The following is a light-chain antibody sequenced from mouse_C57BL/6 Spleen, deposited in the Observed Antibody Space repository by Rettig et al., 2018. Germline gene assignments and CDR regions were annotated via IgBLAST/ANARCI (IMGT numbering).Light chain of an antibody. V-gene: IGKV8-19*01. Sequence: DIVMTQSPSSLTVTAGEKVTLNCKSGQSLLNSGNQKNYLTWYQQKPGQPPKLLIYWASTRESGVPYRFTGSGSGTDFTLAISSVQAEDLAVYYCQNDYSYPLTFGAGTKLELK. CDR3: QNDYSYPLT. CDR1: QSLLNSGNQKNY. J-gene: IGKJ5*01. CDR2: WAS.